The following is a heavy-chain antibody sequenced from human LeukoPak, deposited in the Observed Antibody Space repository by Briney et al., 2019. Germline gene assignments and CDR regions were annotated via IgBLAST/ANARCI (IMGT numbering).Heavy chain of an antibody. CDR1: GGSISSPNW. D-gene: IGHD5-24*01. V-gene: IGHV4-4*02. CDR2: VFPTGST. Sequence: PSETLSLTCAVSGGSISSPNWWTWVRQPPGKGLEWIGEVFPTGSTNYNPSLRSRVTISLDKSKNQFSLQLNSVPAADTALYYCATYLGDGYKLDYWGQGTLVTVSS. CDR3: ATYLGDGYKLDY. J-gene: IGHJ4*02.